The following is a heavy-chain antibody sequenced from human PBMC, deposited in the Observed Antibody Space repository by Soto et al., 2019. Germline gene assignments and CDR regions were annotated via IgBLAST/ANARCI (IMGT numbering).Heavy chain of an antibody. CDR2: IYYSGST. CDR3: ARSMTTVITLDY. Sequence: SETLSLTCTVSGGSISSSRYYWGWIRQPPGKGLEWIGSIYYSGSTYYNPSLKSRVTISVDTSKNQFSLKLSSVTAADTAVYYCARSMTTVITLDYWGQVTLVSVS. V-gene: IGHV4-39*01. CDR1: GGSISSSRYY. J-gene: IGHJ4*02. D-gene: IGHD4-17*01.